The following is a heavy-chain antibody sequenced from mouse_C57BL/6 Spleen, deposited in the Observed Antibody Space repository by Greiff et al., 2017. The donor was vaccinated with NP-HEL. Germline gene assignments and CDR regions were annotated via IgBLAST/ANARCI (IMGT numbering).Heavy chain of an antibody. J-gene: IGHJ2*01. CDR2: IYPGDGDT. V-gene: IGHV1-82*01. CDR3: ARTDIDY. CDR1: GYAFSSSW. Sequence: VQLQQSGPELVKPGASVKISCKASGYAFSSSWMNWVKQRPGKGLEWIGRIYPGDGDTNYNGKFKGKATLTADKSSSTAYMQLSSLTSEDSAVYFCARTDIDYWGQGTTLTVSS.